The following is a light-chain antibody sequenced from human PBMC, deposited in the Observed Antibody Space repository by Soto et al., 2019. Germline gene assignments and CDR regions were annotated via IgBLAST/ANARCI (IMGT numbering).Light chain of an antibody. Sequence: EIVLTQSPGTLSLSPGERATLSCRANQSVSSSYLAWYQQKPGQAPRRLLYDISNRATGSPDRFSGSGSGTDVSLTITRLQPEGFAVDYCQQYVARSPRTFGQGTKVDIK. CDR1: QSVSSSY. V-gene: IGKV3-20*01. CDR3: QQYVARSPRT. CDR2: DIS. J-gene: IGKJ1*01.